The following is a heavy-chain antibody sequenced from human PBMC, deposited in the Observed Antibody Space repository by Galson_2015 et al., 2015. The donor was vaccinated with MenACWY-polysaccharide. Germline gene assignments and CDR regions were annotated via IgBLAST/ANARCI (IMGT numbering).Heavy chain of an antibody. CDR3: ARDFGDYYDSSGYYGVPSAAYDI. CDR1: EFTFSDYY. V-gene: IGHV3-11*01. J-gene: IGHJ3*02. D-gene: IGHD3-22*01. Sequence: SLRLSCAASEFTFSDYYMSWIRQAPGKGLEWVSYISSSGSTIYYADSVKGRFTISRDNAKNSLYLQMNSLRAEDTAVYYCARDFGDYYDSSGYYGVPSAAYDIWGQGTMVTVSS. CDR2: ISSSGSTI.